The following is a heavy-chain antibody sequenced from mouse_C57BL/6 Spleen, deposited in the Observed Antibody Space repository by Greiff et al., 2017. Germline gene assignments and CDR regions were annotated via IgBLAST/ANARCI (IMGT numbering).Heavy chain of an antibody. D-gene: IGHD1-1*01. CDR2: IDPETGGT. CDR3: TRDRIYYGSSHWYFDV. J-gene: IGHJ1*03. V-gene: IGHV1-15*01. CDR1: GYTFTDYE. Sequence: QVQLKQSGAELVRPGASVTLSCKASGYTFTDYEMHWVKQTPVHGLEWIGAIDPETGGTAYNQKFKGKAILTADKSSSTAYMELRSLTSEDSAVYYCTRDRIYYGSSHWYFDVWGTGTTVTVSS.